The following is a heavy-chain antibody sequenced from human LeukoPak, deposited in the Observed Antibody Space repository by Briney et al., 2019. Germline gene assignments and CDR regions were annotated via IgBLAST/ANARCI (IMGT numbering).Heavy chain of an antibody. J-gene: IGHJ4*02. CDR1: GFTFSSYA. V-gene: IGHV3-21*05. D-gene: IGHD2-2*01. CDR3: ARVVVVPAAIALGSYFDY. Sequence: GGSLRLSCAASGFTFSSYAMSWVRQAPGKGLEWVSYISSSSSYTNYADSVKGRFTISRDNAKNSLYLQMNSLRAEDTAVYYCARVVVVPAAIALGSYFDYWGQGTLVTVSS. CDR2: ISSSSSYT.